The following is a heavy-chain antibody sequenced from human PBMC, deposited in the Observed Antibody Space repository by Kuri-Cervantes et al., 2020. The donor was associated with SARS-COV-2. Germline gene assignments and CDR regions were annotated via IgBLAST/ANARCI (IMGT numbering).Heavy chain of an antibody. Sequence: ASVTVSCKASGYTFTGYYMHWVRQAPGQGLEWMGWINGNTDNTDYAHKLQGRFTLTTDSSTNTVYMELRSLRPDDTAVYYCARSGDGKWFESWGQGSLVTVSS. D-gene: IGHD5-12*01. CDR1: GYTFTGYY. J-gene: IGHJ5*01. CDR2: INGNTDNT. V-gene: IGHV1-18*04. CDR3: ARSGDGKWFES.